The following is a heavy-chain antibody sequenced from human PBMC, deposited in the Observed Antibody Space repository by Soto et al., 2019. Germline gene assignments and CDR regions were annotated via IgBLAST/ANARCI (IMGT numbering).Heavy chain of an antibody. J-gene: IGHJ4*02. V-gene: IGHV3-33*01. D-gene: IGHD2-15*01. Sequence: QVHLVESGGGVVQPGGSLRLSCAASGFTFSSYAIHWVRQAPGKVLEWVAIIWFDGSNKYYADSVKGRFSISRDNSKNTLFLQMDSLRAEDTAVYYCARGQLPAATTYFDFWGQGTLVIVSS. CDR3: ARGQLPAATTYFDF. CDR1: GFTFSSYA. CDR2: IWFDGSNK.